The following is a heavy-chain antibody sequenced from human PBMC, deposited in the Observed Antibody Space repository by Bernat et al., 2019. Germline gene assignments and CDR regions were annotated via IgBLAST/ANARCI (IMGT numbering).Heavy chain of an antibody. CDR2: ISGSGGST. J-gene: IGHJ4*02. V-gene: IGHV3-23*01. CDR3: AKLTGFSSGYYFLVPDY. Sequence: EVQLLESGGGLVQPGGSLRLSCAASGFTFSSYAMSWVRQAPGKGLEWVSAISGSGGSTYYADSVKGRFTISRDNSKNTLYLQMNSLRAEDTAVYYCAKLTGFSSGYYFLVPDYWGQGTLVTVSS. D-gene: IGHD3-22*01. CDR1: GFTFSSYA.